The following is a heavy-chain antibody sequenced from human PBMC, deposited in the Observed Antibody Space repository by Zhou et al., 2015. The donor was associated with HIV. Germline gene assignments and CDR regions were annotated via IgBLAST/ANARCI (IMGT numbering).Heavy chain of an antibody. CDR1: GVTFSSYG. CDR3: ARDPTFRSDITMTDNWFDS. J-gene: IGHJ5*02. V-gene: IGHV1-69*01. D-gene: IGHD3-22*01. CDR2: TIPILGTA. Sequence: QVQLMQSGAEVKKPGSSVKVSCEASGVTFSSYGISWVRQAPGQGLEWMGGTIPILGTANYAQNFAGRVTITADESTSTAYMELRNLRYEDTAVYYCARDPTFRSDITMTDNWFDSWGRGNPDHRLV.